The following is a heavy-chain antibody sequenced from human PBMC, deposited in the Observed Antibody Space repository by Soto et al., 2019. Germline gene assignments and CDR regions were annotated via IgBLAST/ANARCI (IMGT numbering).Heavy chain of an antibody. CDR1: GGSISSYY. J-gene: IGHJ5*02. D-gene: IGHD2-2*01. Sequence: SETLSLTCTVSGGSISSYYWSWIRQPPGKGLEWIGYIYYSGSTNYNPSLKSRVTISVDTSKNQFSLKLSSVTAADTAVYYCASSDSSCYRGCWFAPWGQGTLVTVSS. CDR3: ASSDSSCYRGCWFAP. CDR2: IYYSGST. V-gene: IGHV4-59*01.